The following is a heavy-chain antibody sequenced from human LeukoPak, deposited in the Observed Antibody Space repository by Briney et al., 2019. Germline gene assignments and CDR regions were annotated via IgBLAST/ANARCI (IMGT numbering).Heavy chain of an antibody. J-gene: IGHJ4*02. CDR2: IDYSGST. CDR1: GGAISNYY. D-gene: IGHD5-18*01. Sequence: PSETLSLTCSVSGGAISNYYWSLIRQPPGKGLEWIGCIDYSGSTNYNPSLKSRVTISADTSKNQFSLTLGSVSATDTAVYYCVSPRGFSYGYFDYWGQGTLVTVSS. V-gene: IGHV4-59*08. CDR3: VSPRGFSYGYFDY.